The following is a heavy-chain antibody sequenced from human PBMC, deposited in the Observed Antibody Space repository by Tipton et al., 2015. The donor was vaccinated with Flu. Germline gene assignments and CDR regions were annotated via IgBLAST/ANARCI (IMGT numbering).Heavy chain of an antibody. J-gene: IGHJ5*02. Sequence: LSLTCGVSGDSIRSSNYYWGWIRQPPGKGLEWIGNSFHSGNTYLNPSLKSRVTISVDTSKNQFSLKLSSVTAADTAVYYCARRDYSNYVSEPKNWFDPWGQGALVTVSS. CDR1: GDSIRSSNYY. V-gene: IGHV4-39*07. D-gene: IGHD4-11*01. CDR3: ARRDYSNYVSEPKNWFDP. CDR2: SFHSGNT.